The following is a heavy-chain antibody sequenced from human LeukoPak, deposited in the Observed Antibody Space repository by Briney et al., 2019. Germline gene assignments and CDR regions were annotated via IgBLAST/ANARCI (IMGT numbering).Heavy chain of an antibody. V-gene: IGHV5-51*01. CDR3: AGGEDFWGVYSFDY. CDR2: IYPGDSET. J-gene: IGHJ4*02. Sequence: GESLKISCKGSGYSFTNYWIGWVRQMPGKGLEWMGIIYPGDSETRYSPSFQGQVTISADKSISTAYLQWSSLKASAPAMYYCAGGEDFWGVYSFDYWGRGPLVTVSS. CDR1: GYSFTNYW. D-gene: IGHD3-3*01.